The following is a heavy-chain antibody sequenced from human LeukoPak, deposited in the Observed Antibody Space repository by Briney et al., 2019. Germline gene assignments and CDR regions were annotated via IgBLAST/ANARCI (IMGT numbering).Heavy chain of an antibody. CDR3: ARQVVAVAGTGYFDY. Sequence: KPSETLSLTCTVSGGSISSSNYYWGWIRQPPGKGLEWIGSIYYSGSTYYNPSLKSRGTISVDTSKNQFSLKLNSVTAADTAVYFCARQVVAVAGTGYFDYWGQGTLVTVSS. CDR2: IYYSGST. D-gene: IGHD6-19*01. J-gene: IGHJ4*02. CDR1: GGSISSSNYY. V-gene: IGHV4-39*01.